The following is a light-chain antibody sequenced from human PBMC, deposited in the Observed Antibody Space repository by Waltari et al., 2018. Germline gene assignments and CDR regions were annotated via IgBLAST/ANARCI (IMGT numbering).Light chain of an antibody. CDR2: RSD. CDR1: SSNIGTNS. V-gene: IGLV1-47*01. J-gene: IGLJ3*02. CDR3: AAWDDSLSGWV. Sequence: QSVLTQPPSASGTPGQRVPISCSGSSSNIGTNSIYWYQQLPATSPKPLIYRSDQRPSGVPDRFSGSKSGTSASLAISGLRSEDEADYYCAAWDDSLSGWVFGGGTKLTVL.